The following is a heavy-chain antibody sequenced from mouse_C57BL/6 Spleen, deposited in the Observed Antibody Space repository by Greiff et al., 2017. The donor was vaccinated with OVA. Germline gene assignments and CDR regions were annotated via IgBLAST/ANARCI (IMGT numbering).Heavy chain of an antibody. V-gene: IGHV10-1*01. CDR2: IRSKSNNYAT. Sequence: EVKLVESGGGLVQPKGSLKLSCAASGFSFNTYAMNWVRQAPGKGLEWVARIRSKSNNYATYYADSVKDRFTIPRDDSESMLYLQMNNLKTEDTAMYYCVRGYYGSSFDYWGQGTTLTVSS. CDR3: VRGYYGSSFDY. CDR1: GFSFNTYA. D-gene: IGHD1-1*01. J-gene: IGHJ2*01.